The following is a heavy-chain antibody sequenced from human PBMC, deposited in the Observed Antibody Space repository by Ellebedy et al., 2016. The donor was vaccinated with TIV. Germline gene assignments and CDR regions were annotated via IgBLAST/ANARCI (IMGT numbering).Heavy chain of an antibody. D-gene: IGHD5-18*01. V-gene: IGHV1-46*01. CDR2: INPNDDTK. CDR1: GYSFSNYY. J-gene: IGHJ3*01. Sequence: AASVKVSCKASGYSFSNYYMHWVRQAPGQGLEWMGIINPNDDTKYYTQNFQGRVTVTRDTSANTVYMELSSLRSEDTAVYYCGRGRGYSFDVCDVWGQGTMVAVS. CDR3: GRGRGYSFDVCDV.